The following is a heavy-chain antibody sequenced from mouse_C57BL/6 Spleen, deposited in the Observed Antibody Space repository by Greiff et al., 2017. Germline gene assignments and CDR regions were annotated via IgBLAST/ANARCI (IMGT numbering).Heavy chain of an antibody. Sequence: EVQLQQSGPELVKPGASVKISCKASGYTFTDYYMNWVKQSPGKSLEWIGDINPNNGGTSYNQKFKGKATLTVDKSSSTAYMQLRSLTSEDSAVYYCARRATVVATHFADWGQGTTLTVAS. V-gene: IGHV1-26*01. D-gene: IGHD1-1*01. CDR1: GYTFTDYY. J-gene: IGHJ2*01. CDR2: INPNNGGT. CDR3: ARRATVVATHFAD.